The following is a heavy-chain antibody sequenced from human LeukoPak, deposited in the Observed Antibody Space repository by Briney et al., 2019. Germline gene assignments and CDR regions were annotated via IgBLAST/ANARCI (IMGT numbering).Heavy chain of an antibody. CDR2: ISGSGGST. CDR3: ARELGRPGYYGMDV. V-gene: IGHV3-23*01. Sequence: GGSLRLSCAASGFTFSSYAMSWVRQAPGKGLEWVSAISGSGGSTYYADSVKGRFTISRDNSKNTLYLQMNSLRAEDTAVYYCARELGRPGYYGMDVWGQGTTVTVSS. CDR1: GFTFSSYA. J-gene: IGHJ6*02. D-gene: IGHD1-26*01.